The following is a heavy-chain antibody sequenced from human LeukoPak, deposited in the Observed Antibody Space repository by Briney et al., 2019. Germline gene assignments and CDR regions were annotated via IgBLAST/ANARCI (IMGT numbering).Heavy chain of an antibody. CDR2: ISYDGSNK. CDR3: AKDLTSYSSSWPPLFYYYYGMDV. D-gene: IGHD6-13*01. CDR1: GFTFSSYG. J-gene: IGHJ6*02. V-gene: IGHV3-30*18. Sequence: GGSLRLSCAASGFTFSSYGMHWVRQAPGKGLEWVAVISYDGSNKYYAGSVKGRFTISRDNSKNTLYLQMNSLRAEDTAVYYCAKDLTSYSSSWPPLFYYYYGMDVWGQGTTVTVSS.